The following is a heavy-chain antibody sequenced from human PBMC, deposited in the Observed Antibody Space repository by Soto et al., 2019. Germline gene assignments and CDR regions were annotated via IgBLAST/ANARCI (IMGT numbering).Heavy chain of an antibody. CDR1: GYTFTGYY. V-gene: IGHV1-2*02. CDR3: ARGDYDFWSGYYPKYNWFDP. D-gene: IGHD3-3*01. CDR2: INPNSGGT. J-gene: IGHJ5*02. Sequence: GASVKVSCKASGYTFTGYYMHWVRQAPGQGLEWMGWINPNSGGTNYAQKFQGRVTMTRDTSISTAYMELSRLRSDDTAVYYCARGDYDFWSGYYPKYNWFDPWGQGTLVTVSS.